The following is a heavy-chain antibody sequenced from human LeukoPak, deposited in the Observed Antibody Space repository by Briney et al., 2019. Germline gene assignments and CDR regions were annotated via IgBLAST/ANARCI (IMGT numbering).Heavy chain of an antibody. CDR2: ISYDGGND. D-gene: IGHD3-3*02. CDR1: GSAFNTYT. V-gene: IGHV3-30*04. J-gene: IGHJ5*02. CDR3: VRDSRPPDSIHFWSVNLFDP. Sequence: PGGSLRLSCAASGSAFNTYTIHWVRQAPGKGLEWVAVISYDGGNDYYADSVKGRFTISRDNSKNTLYLQMNSLRPEDTAVYYCVRDSRPPDSIHFWSVNLFDPWGQGTLVTVSS.